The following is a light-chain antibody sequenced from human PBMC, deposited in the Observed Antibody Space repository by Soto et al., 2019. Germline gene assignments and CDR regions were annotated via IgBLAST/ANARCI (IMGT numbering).Light chain of an antibody. CDR2: AAS. J-gene: IGKJ1*01. CDR3: PQLNSYPQT. V-gene: IGKV1-9*01. CDR1: QVISSY. Sequence: DIQLTQSPSFLSASVGDRVTITCRASQVISSYLAWYQQKPGKAPKLLIYAASTLQSGVPSRFSGSGSATEFPLTIGSQQPEACATYYCPQLNSYPQTFGQGTKVEIK.